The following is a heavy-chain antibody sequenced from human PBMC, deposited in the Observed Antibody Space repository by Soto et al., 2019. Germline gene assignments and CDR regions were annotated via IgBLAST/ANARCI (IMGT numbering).Heavy chain of an antibody. CDR3: ARDIRGYSRAFDY. CDR1: GDSVSSDNYY. Sequence: QVQLQESGRGLVKPSETLSLTCTVSGDSVSSDNYYWTWIRQPPGKGLEWIGYIYSSGSTNYNPSLKSRVTISLDTSSNQFSLKLTSVTAADTSVYYCARDIRGYSRAFDYWGQGTLVTVSS. CDR2: IYSSGST. V-gene: IGHV4-61*01. J-gene: IGHJ4*02. D-gene: IGHD5-18*01.